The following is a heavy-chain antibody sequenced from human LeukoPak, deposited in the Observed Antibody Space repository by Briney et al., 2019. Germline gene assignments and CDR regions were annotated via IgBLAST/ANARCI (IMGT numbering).Heavy chain of an antibody. J-gene: IGHJ4*02. CDR1: GDNFNNYA. Sequence: SVKVSCKGSGDNFNNYATTWVRQAPGQGFEWVGRIIPYLNMVTYAQKFQGRVTITADKSTNTVYMDLANLRFDDTAVYYCARGGSTVTSLGFWGQGSLVTVSS. V-gene: IGHV1-69*04. CDR2: IIPYLNMV. D-gene: IGHD4-17*01. CDR3: ARGGSTVTSLGF.